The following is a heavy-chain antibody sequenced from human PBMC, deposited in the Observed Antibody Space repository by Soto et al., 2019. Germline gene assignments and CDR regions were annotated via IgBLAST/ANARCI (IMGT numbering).Heavy chain of an antibody. V-gene: IGHV4-4*07. CDR1: GGSISSYY. D-gene: IGHD6-19*01. Sequence: NPSETLSLTCTVSGGSISSYYWSWIRQPAGKGLEWIGRIYTSGSTNYNPSLKSRVTMSVDTSKNQFSLKLSSVTAADTAVYYCARDLYSSGWFPPLVHYYYYGMDVWGQGTTVTVSS. CDR3: ARDLYSSGWFPPLVHYYYYGMDV. CDR2: IYTSGST. J-gene: IGHJ6*02.